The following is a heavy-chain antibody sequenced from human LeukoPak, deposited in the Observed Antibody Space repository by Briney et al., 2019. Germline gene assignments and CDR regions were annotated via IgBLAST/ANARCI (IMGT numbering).Heavy chain of an antibody. V-gene: IGHV3-23*01. CDR3: AKDLAVRGAHW. D-gene: IGHD3-10*01. J-gene: IGHJ4*02. CDR2: ISGSGGST. Sequence: GGSLRLSCAASGCTFSSYAMSWVRQAPGKGLEWVSAISGSGGSTYYADSVKGRFTISRGNSKNTLYLQMNSLRAEHTDVYYCAKDLAVRGAHWWGQGTLVTVSS. CDR1: GCTFSSYA.